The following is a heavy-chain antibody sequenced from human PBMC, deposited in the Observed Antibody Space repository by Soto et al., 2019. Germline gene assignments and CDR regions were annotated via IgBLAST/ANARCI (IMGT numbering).Heavy chain of an antibody. J-gene: IGHJ5*02. Sequence: EVQLVESGGGLVQPGGSLRLSCAASGFTFSSYWMHWVRQAPGKGLVWVSRINSDGRSTSYADSVKGRFTISRDNAKNTLYLQMNSLRTEDTAVYYCARGEDAGYCRGGSCSGDGFDPWGQGTLVTVSS. V-gene: IGHV3-74*01. D-gene: IGHD2-15*01. CDR2: INSDGRST. CDR3: ARGEDAGYCRGGSCSGDGFDP. CDR1: GFTFSSYW.